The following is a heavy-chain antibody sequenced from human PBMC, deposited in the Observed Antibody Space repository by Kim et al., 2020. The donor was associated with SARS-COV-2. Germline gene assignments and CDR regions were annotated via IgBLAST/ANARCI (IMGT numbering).Heavy chain of an antibody. CDR3: AGGPGATIISY. D-gene: IGHD5-12*01. J-gene: IGHJ4*02. CDR2: ISSSSSYI. Sequence: GGSLRLSCAASGFTFSSYSMDWVRQAPGKGLEWVSSISSSSSYIYYADSVKGRFTISRDNAKKSLYLQINSLRTEDTAVYYCAGGPGATIISYWCQGTL. CDR1: GFTFSSYS. V-gene: IGHV3-21*01.